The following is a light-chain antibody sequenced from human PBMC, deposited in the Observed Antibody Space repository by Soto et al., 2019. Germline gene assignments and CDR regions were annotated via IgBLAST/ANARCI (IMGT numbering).Light chain of an antibody. CDR2: DAS. CDR3: QHYNSYSEA. V-gene: IGKV1-5*01. J-gene: IGKJ1*01. CDR1: QSISNR. Sequence: DIQMTQSPSTLSASVGDRVTITCRASQSISNRLAWYQQKPGKAPKVVIYDASNLESGVPSRFSGSGSGTEFTLTISSLQPDDFATYYCQHYNSYSEAFGQGTKVDIK.